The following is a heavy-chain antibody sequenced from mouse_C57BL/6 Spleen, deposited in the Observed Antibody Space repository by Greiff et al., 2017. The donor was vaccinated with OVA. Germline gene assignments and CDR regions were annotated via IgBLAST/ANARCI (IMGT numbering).Heavy chain of an antibody. CDR2: IDPEDGDT. CDR1: GFNIKDYY. J-gene: IGHJ3*01. CDR3: TSNYYGRSYGFAY. Sequence: VQLQQSGAELVRPGASVKLSCTASGFNIKDYYMHWVKQRPEQGLEWIGRIDPEDGDTEYAPKFQGKATMTADTSSNTAYLQLSSLTSEDTAVYYCTSNYYGRSYGFAYWGQGTLVTVSA. V-gene: IGHV14-1*01. D-gene: IGHD1-1*01.